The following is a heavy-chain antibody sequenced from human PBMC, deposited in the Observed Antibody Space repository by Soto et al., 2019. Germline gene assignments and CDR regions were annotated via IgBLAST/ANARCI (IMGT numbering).Heavy chain of an antibody. Sequence: ASVKVSCKASGYTFINYYMHWVREAPGQGFEWMGRISPKSGGTNYAQKFQGRVRMTWDTSLKTAYMELSSLKSDDTAVYYCARPPGYIGDGHYFDLWGQGTLVTVSS. CDR2: ISPKSGGT. J-gene: IGHJ4*02. CDR3: ARPPGYIGDGHYFDL. D-gene: IGHD2-21*02. V-gene: IGHV1-2*02. CDR1: GYTFINYY.